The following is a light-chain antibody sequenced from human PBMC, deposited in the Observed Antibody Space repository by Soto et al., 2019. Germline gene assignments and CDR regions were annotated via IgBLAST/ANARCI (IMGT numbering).Light chain of an antibody. Sequence: EIVLTQSPATLSLSPGERATLSSRASQSVSSYLAWYQQKPGQAPRLLIYDASNRATGIPARFSGSGSGTEFTLTISSLEPEDFAVYYCQQRSNWITFGQGTRLEIK. CDR2: DAS. J-gene: IGKJ5*01. CDR3: QQRSNWIT. CDR1: QSVSSY. V-gene: IGKV3-11*01.